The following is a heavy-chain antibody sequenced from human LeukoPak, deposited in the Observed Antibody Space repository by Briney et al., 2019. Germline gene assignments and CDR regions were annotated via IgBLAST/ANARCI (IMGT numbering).Heavy chain of an antibody. D-gene: IGHD6-19*01. Sequence: GGSLRLSCAASGFTFSSYAMSWVRQAPGKGLEWVSAISGSGGSTYYADSVKGRFTISRDNSKNTLYLQMTSLRAEDTAVYYCAKGREWLVQYYFDYWGQGTLVTVSA. V-gene: IGHV3-23*01. CDR3: AKGREWLVQYYFDY. CDR2: ISGSGGST. J-gene: IGHJ4*02. CDR1: GFTFSSYA.